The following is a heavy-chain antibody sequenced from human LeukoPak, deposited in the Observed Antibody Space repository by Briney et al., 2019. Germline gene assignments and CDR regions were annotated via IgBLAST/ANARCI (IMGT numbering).Heavy chain of an antibody. Sequence: KPSETLSLTCTVSGGSISSYYWSWIRQPPGKGLEWIGYIYYSGCTNYNPSLKSRVTISVDTSKNQFSLKLSSVTAADTAVYYCARGFDWFDPWGQGTLVTVSS. CDR2: IYYSGCT. D-gene: IGHD3-10*01. V-gene: IGHV4-59*01. J-gene: IGHJ5*02. CDR3: ARGFDWFDP. CDR1: GGSISSYY.